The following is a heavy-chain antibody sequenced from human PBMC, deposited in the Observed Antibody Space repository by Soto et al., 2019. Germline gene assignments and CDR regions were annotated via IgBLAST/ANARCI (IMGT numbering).Heavy chain of an antibody. Sequence: GGSLRLSCAASGFTFSSYGMHWVRQAPGKGLEWVAVISYDGSNKYYAESVKGRFTISRDNAKNTMYLQMNSLRAEDTAVYYCAKEGREADAFDIWGQGTMVTVS. CDR1: GFTFSSYG. CDR2: ISYDGSNK. CDR3: AKEGREADAFDI. V-gene: IGHV3-30*18. J-gene: IGHJ3*02.